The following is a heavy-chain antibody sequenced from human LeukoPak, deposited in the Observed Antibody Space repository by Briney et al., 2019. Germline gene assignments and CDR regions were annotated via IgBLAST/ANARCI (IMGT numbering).Heavy chain of an antibody. D-gene: IGHD5-24*01. CDR2: IKQDGSEK. CDR1: GFTFSSYA. Sequence: GGSLRLSCAASGFTFSSYAMSWVRQAPGKGLEWVANIKQDGSEKYYVDSVKGRFTISRDNAKNSLYLQMNSLRAEDTAVYYCARWLQFAAAFDIWGQGTMVTVSS. J-gene: IGHJ3*02. CDR3: ARWLQFAAAFDI. V-gene: IGHV3-7*01.